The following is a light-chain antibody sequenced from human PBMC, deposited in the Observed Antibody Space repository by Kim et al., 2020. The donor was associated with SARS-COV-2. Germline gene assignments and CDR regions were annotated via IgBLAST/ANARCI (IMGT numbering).Light chain of an antibody. J-gene: IGKJ2*01. V-gene: IGKV3-15*01. CDR3: QQYKNWPPYT. CDR1: ETVYSY. CDR2: GAS. Sequence: VSPGESATLSCRASETVYSYLAWYQQKPGQAPRLLIYGASTRSTGVPARFSGSGSGTEFTLTISSLQSEDFAVYFCQQYKNWPPYTFGQGTKLEI.